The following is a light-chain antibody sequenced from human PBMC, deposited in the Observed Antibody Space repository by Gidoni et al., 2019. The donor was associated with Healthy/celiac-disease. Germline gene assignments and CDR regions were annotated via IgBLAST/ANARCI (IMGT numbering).Light chain of an antibody. J-gene: IGLJ2*01. V-gene: IGLV3-21*04. CDR2: YDS. CDR3: QVWDSSSDHVV. Sequence: SYVLPQPPSVSVAPGKTARSTCGGNNIGSKSVHWYQQKPGQAPVLVIYYDSDRPSGIPERFSGSNSGNTATLTISRVEAGDEADYYCQVWDSSSDHVVFGGGTKLTV. CDR1: NIGSKS.